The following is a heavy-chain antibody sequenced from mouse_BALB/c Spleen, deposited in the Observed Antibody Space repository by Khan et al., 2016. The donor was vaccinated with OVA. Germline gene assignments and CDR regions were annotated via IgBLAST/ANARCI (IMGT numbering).Heavy chain of an antibody. CDR2: ITNGGGST. Sequence: EVELVESGGGLVQPGGSLKLSCAASGFTFSSNTMSWVSQTPEKRLEWVAYITNGGGSTYYPDTVKGRFTISRDNATNTLYLQISSLKSEDTAMCYCDSVPSFITTALDYWGQGTSVTVSS. D-gene: IGHD1-2*01. CDR3: DSVPSFITTALDY. J-gene: IGHJ4*01. CDR1: GFTFSSNT. V-gene: IGHV5-12-2*01.